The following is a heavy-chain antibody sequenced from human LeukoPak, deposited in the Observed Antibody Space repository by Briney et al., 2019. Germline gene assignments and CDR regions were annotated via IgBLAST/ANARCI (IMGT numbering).Heavy chain of an antibody. D-gene: IGHD6-19*01. J-gene: IGHJ6*03. CDR2: IYHSGST. CDR1: GGSISSSNW. Sequence: SETLSLTCAVSGGSISSSNWCSWVRQPPGKGLEWIGEIYHSGSTNYNPSLKSRVTISVDKSKNQFSLKLSSVTAADTAVYYCARRGPGSGWYRYYYYYMDVWGKGTTVTISS. V-gene: IGHV4-4*02. CDR3: ARRGPGSGWYRYYYYYMDV.